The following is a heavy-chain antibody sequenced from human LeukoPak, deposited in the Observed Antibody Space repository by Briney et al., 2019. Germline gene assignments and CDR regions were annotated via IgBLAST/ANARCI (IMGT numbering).Heavy chain of an antibody. J-gene: IGHJ5*02. CDR2: INHSGST. CDR1: GGSFSGYY. V-gene: IGHV4-34*01. D-gene: IGHD2-2*01. Sequence: SETLSLTCGVYGGSFSGYYWSWIRQPPGKGLEWIGEINHSGSTNYNPSLKSRVTISVDTSKNQFSLKLSSVTAADTAVYYCARGRGDIVVVPAAGFDPWGQGTLVTVSS. CDR3: ARGRGDIVVVPAAGFDP.